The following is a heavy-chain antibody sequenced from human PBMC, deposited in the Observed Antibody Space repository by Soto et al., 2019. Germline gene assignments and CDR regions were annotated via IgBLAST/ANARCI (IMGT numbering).Heavy chain of an antibody. CDR1: GFIFSAYW. Sequence: EVQLVESGGGLVQPGESLRLSCAASGFIFSAYWMHWVRQAPGRGLMWISRISSDGSTTTYADSVKGRFSISRDNAKKMLYLQMNSLRAEDTAVYYCARARIADFDSWGQGTLVTVSS. CDR2: ISSDGSTT. J-gene: IGHJ4*02. V-gene: IGHV3-74*03. CDR3: ARARIADFDS.